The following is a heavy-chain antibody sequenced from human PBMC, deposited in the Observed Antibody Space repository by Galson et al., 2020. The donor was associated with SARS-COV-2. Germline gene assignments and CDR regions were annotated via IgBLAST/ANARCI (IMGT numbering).Heavy chain of an antibody. Sequence: QASETLSLTCTVSGDSISSGSFYWNWIRQHPGKGLEWIGYIYYSGKTYYNPSLRSRVTISKDTSKNQFSLNLSSVTAADTAVYYCARDEGGRYFDRQAFDIWGQGTMVTVSA. V-gene: IGHV4-31*03. D-gene: IGHD3-9*01. CDR3: ARDEGGRYFDRQAFDI. J-gene: IGHJ3*02. CDR1: GDSISSGSFY. CDR2: IYYSGKT.